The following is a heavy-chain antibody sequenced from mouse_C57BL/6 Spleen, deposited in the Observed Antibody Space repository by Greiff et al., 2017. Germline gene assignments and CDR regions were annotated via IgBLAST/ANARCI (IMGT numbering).Heavy chain of an antibody. CDR2: IYPGSGST. CDR3: ARGGWNSPGDY. V-gene: IGHV1-55*01. Sequence: QVQLQQPGAELVKPGASVKMSCKASGYTFTSYWLTWVKPRPGQGLEWIGEIYPGSGSTNYNEKLKSKSPLTVDTSSSTAYMQLSSLTSEGSAVYYCARGGWNSPGDYWGQGTSVTVSS. CDR1: GYTFTSYW. J-gene: IGHJ4*01.